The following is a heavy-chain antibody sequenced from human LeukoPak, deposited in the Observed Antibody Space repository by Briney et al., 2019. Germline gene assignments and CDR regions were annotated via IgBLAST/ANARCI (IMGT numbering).Heavy chain of an antibody. CDR1: GFTFSSYA. Sequence: GGSLRLSCAASGFTFSSYAMSWVRQAPGKGLEWVSVISGSGGSTSYADSVKGRFTISRDNAKNSLYLQMNSLRAEDTAVYYCARDLGEWELDWGQGTLVTVSS. D-gene: IGHD3-10*01. CDR2: ISGSGGST. V-gene: IGHV3-23*01. CDR3: ARDLGEWELD. J-gene: IGHJ4*02.